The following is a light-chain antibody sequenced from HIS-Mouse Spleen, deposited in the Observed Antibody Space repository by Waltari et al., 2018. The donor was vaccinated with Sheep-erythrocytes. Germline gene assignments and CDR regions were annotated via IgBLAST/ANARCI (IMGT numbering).Light chain of an antibody. V-gene: IGLV3-1*01. J-gene: IGLJ2*01. CDR1: KLGDNY. CDR2: QDS. Sequence: SYELTQPPSVSVSPGQTASIPCPGDKLGDNYACWYQQKPGQSPVLVIYQDSKRPSGIPERFSGSNSGNTATLTISGTQAMDEADYYCQAWDSSTEVFGGGTKLTVL. CDR3: QAWDSSTEV.